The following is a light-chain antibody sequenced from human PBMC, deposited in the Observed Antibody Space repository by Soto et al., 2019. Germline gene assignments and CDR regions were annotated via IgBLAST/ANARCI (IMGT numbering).Light chain of an antibody. CDR2: GAS. J-gene: IGKJ2*01. CDR3: QQYGSSPYT. V-gene: IGKV3-20*01. CDR1: QSVSSSY. Sequence: EIVLTQSPGTLSLSPGERATLSCRVSQSVSSSYLGWYQQKPGQAPRLLIYGASSRATGIPDRFRGSGSGTDFTLTISRLEPEDFAVYYCQQYGSSPYTFGQGTKLEIK.